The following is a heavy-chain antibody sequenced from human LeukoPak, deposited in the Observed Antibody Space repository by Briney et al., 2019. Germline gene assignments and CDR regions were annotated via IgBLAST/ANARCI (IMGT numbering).Heavy chain of an antibody. Sequence: GESLKISCKGSGYSFTNCWIGWVRQMPGKGLEWMGIIYPGDSDTRYSPSFQGQVTISADKSISTAYLQWSSLKASDTAMHYCARPGTYSSGWYDYWGQGTLVTVSS. CDR1: GYSFTNCW. J-gene: IGHJ4*02. CDR3: ARPGTYSSGWYDY. D-gene: IGHD6-19*01. CDR2: IYPGDSDT. V-gene: IGHV5-51*01.